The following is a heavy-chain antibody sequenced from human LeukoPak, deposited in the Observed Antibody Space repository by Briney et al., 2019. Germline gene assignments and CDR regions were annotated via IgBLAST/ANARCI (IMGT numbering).Heavy chain of an antibody. CDR1: GFTFSTYW. Sequence: GGSLRLSCAASGFTFSTYWMHWVRQDPGKGLVWVSRISSDASITSYADPVKGRFTISRDNAKNTLYLQMNSLRAEDTALYYCATSARTYLGSSLDNWGQGTLVTVSS. J-gene: IGHJ4*02. CDR2: ISSDASIT. CDR3: ATSARTYLGSSLDN. D-gene: IGHD2-15*01. V-gene: IGHV3-74*01.